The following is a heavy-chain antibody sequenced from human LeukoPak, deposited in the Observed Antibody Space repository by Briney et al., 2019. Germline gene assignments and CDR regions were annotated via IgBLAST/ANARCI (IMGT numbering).Heavy chain of an antibody. CDR2: INHGGST. CDR1: GGSFSGYY. Sequence: SETLSLTCAVYGGSFSGYYWSWIRQPPGKGLEWIGEINHGGSTNYNPSLKSRVTISVDTSKNQFSLKLSSVTAADTAVYYCAREGYGDSGFSDYWGQGTLVTVSS. D-gene: IGHD4-17*01. J-gene: IGHJ4*02. CDR3: AREGYGDSGFSDY. V-gene: IGHV4-34*01.